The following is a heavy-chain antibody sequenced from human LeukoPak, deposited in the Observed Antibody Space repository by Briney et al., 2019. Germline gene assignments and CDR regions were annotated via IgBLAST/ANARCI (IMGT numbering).Heavy chain of an antibody. V-gene: IGHV4-59*01. Sequence: SETLSLTCTVSGGSISSYYWSWIRQPPGKGLEWIGYIYYSGSTNYNPSLKSRVTISVDTSKNQFSLKLSSVTAADTAVYYCASARFGESQANWFDPWGQGTLVTVSS. CDR2: IYYSGST. D-gene: IGHD3-10*01. CDR3: ASARFGESQANWFDP. J-gene: IGHJ5*02. CDR1: GGSISSYY.